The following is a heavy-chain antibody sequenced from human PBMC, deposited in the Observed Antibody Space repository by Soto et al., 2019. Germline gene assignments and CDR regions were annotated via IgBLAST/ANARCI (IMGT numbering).Heavy chain of an antibody. V-gene: IGHV5-51*01. J-gene: IGHJ5*02. D-gene: IGHD3-16*02. CDR3: ARAPGDYVWGSYRLNWFDP. CDR1: GYSFTSYW. Sequence: GESLKISCKGSGYSFTSYWIGWVRQMPGKGLEWMGIIYPGDSDTRYSPSFQGQVTISADKSISTAYLHGSSLKASDTAMYYCARAPGDYVWGSYRLNWFDPWGQGTLVTVSS. CDR2: IYPGDSDT.